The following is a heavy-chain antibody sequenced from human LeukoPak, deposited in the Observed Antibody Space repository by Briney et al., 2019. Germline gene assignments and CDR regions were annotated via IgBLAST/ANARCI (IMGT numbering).Heavy chain of an antibody. CDR1: GGSFSGYY. J-gene: IGHJ6*02. V-gene: IGHV4-34*01. Sequence: SETPSLTCAVYGGSFSGYYWSWIRQPPGKGLEWIGEINHSGSTNYNPSLKSRVTISVDTSKNQFSLKLSSVTAADTAVYYCARGPGPFYYYGMDVWGQGTTVTVSS. CDR2: INHSGST. CDR3: ARGPGPFYYYGMDV.